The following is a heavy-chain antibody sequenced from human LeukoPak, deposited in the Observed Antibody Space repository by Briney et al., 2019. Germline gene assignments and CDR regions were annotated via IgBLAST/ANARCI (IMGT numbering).Heavy chain of an antibody. D-gene: IGHD3-22*01. Sequence: GGSLRLSCAASGFTFSSYWMHWVRQAPGKGLVWVSRINSDGSSTGYADSVKGRFTISRDNAKNTLYLQMNSLRAEDTAVYYCARGFYYDSSGYYYEDAGYWGQGTLVTVSS. CDR3: ARGFYYDSSGYYYEDAGY. V-gene: IGHV3-74*01. J-gene: IGHJ4*02. CDR1: GFTFSSYW. CDR2: INSDGSST.